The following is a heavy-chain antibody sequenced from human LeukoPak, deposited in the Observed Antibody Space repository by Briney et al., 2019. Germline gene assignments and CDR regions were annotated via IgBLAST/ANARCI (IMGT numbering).Heavy chain of an antibody. CDR3: AKTTVRFFRCRYFDY. V-gene: IGHV3-30-3*02. Sequence: GGSLRLSCAASGFTFSSYAMHWVRQAPGKGLEWVAVISYDGSNKYYADSVKGRFTISRDNSKNTLYLQMNSLRAEDTAVYYCAKTTVRFFRCRYFDYWGQGTLVTVSS. CDR1: GFTFSSYA. CDR2: ISYDGSNK. J-gene: IGHJ4*02. D-gene: IGHD3-3*01.